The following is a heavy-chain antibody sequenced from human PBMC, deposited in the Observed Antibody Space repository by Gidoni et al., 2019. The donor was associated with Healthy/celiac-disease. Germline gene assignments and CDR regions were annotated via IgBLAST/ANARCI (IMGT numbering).Heavy chain of an antibody. J-gene: IGHJ4*02. Sequence: EVQLVESGGGLVQPGGSLRLSCAASGFTFSSYWMSWVRQAPGKGLEWVANIKQDGREKYYVDSVKGRFTSSRDNAKNSLYLQMNSLRAEDTAVYYCARDSIAVAGTFDYWGQGTLVTVSS. V-gene: IGHV3-7*03. CDR3: ARDSIAVAGTFDY. D-gene: IGHD6-19*01. CDR2: IKQDGREK. CDR1: GFTFSSYW.